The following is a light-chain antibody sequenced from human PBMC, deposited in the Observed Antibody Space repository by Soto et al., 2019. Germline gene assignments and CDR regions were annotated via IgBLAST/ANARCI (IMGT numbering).Light chain of an antibody. V-gene: IGKV3-11*01. CDR2: DAS. CDR1: QSVSSY. J-gene: IGKJ1*01. CDR3: QQRSNWPRT. Sequence: EIVLTQSPATLSLSPGERATLSCRASQSVSSYLAWYQQKPDQAPRLLIYDASNTATGLPARFSGSGSGTDFTLTISSLEPEDFAVYYCQQRSNWPRTFGQGTKVE.